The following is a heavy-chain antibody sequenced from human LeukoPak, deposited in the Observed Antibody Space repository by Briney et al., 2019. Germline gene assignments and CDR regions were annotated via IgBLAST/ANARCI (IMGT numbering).Heavy chain of an antibody. CDR1: GFTFSSYA. J-gene: IGHJ4*02. D-gene: IGHD6-13*01. CDR3: AREASAAGTIDY. CDR2: ISYDGSNK. Sequence: PGGSLRLSCAASGFTFSSYAMHWVRQAPGKGLEWVAVISYDGSNKYYADSVKGRFTISRDNSKNTLYLHMNSLRAEDTAVYYCAREASAAGTIDYWGQGTLVTVSS. V-gene: IGHV3-30-3*01.